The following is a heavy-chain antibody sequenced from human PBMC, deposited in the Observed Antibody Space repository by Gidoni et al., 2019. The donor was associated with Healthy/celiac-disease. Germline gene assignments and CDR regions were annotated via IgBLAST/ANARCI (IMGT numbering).Heavy chain of an antibody. J-gene: IGHJ4*02. CDR1: GGSISSYY. D-gene: IGHD3-10*01. V-gene: IGHV4-59*01. Sequence: QVQLQESGPGLVKPSETLSLTCTVSGGSISSYYWSWIRQPPGKGLEWIGYIYYSGSTNYNPSLKSRVTISVDTSKNQFSLKLSSVTAADTAVYYCARTRGDGYIYFDYWGQGTLVTVSS. CDR2: IYYSGST. CDR3: ARTRGDGYIYFDY.